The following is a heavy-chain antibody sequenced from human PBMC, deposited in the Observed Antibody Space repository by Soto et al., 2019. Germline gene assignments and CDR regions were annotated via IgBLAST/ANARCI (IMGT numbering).Heavy chain of an antibody. V-gene: IGHV1-69*02. Sequence: QVQLVQSGADVKKPGSSVKVSCKASGATFSSSTFTWVRQAPGQGLEWMGRIIPMFGITNSAQKFQGRLGITADESTNPMFMDMSSPRSDDTAIYFFATGALTFGGVLKAWGQGTLVTVSS. CDR3: ATGALTFGGVLKA. CDR1: GATFSSST. D-gene: IGHD3-16*01. J-gene: IGHJ4*02. CDR2: IIPMFGIT.